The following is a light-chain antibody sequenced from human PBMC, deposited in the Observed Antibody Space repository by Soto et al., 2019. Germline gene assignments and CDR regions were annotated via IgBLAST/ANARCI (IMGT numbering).Light chain of an antibody. CDR1: AGTVTSDNY. Sequence: QTVVTQEPSLTVSPGGTVTLTCASSAGTVTSDNYPNWFQQKPGQPPRPLIYGANNKHSWTPARFSGSLLGGKAALTLSGVQAEDEADYYCLLYSAGGQRGVFGGGTQLTVL. CDR3: LLYSAGGQRGV. V-gene: IGLV7-43*01. J-gene: IGLJ2*01. CDR2: GAN.